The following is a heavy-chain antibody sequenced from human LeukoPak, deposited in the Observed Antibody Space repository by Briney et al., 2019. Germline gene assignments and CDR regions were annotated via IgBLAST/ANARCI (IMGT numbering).Heavy chain of an antibody. V-gene: IGHV3-30*18. CDR2: ISYDGSDK. Sequence: GRSLRLSCAASGFTFSSYGMHWVRQAPGKGLEWVAVISYDGSDKHYGDSVNGRFTISRDNSKNTLYLQMNSLRAEDTAVYYCAKEYSTSVYFEYWGQGTLVTVSA. CDR1: GFTFSSYG. CDR3: AKEYSTSVYFEY. D-gene: IGHD6-13*01. J-gene: IGHJ4*02.